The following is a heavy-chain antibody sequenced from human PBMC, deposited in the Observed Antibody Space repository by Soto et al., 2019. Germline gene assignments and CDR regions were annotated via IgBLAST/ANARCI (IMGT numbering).Heavy chain of an antibody. CDR3: AKDRGGSGAFDI. CDR2: ISPAGSSI. D-gene: IGHD3-10*01. J-gene: IGHJ3*02. V-gene: IGHV3-48*01. CDR1: GFSFSIYS. Sequence: EGQLVEFGGGLVKPGGSLRLSCAASGFSFSIYSYKWVRQAPGKGLEWLSYISPAGSSIYYADSVKGRFTISRDSARDSVYLQMNSLRAEDTAVYYCAKDRGGSGAFDIWGQGTMVTVSS.